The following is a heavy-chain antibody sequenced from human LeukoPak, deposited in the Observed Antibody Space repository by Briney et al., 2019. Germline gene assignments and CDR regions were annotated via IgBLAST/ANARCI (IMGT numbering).Heavy chain of an antibody. J-gene: IGHJ4*02. CDR1: GFTFSSYW. D-gene: IGHD6-19*01. CDR3: ASQFWWAAVPGTLDY. V-gene: IGHV3-7*05. CDR2: IKEDGSEK. Sequence: GGSLRLSCTASGFTFSSYWMSWVRQAPGRGLEWVANIKEDGSEKYYVDSVTGRFTISRDNAKKSLYLQMNSLGTEDTAVYYCASQFWWAAVPGTLDYWGQGTLVTVSS.